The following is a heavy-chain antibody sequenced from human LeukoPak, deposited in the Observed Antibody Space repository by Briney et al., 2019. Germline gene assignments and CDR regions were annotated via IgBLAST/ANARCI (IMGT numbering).Heavy chain of an antibody. Sequence: ASVKVSCKASGYTFTGYYMHWVRQAPGQGLEWMGWINPNSGGTNYAQKFQGRVTMTRDTSISTAYMELSRLRSEDTAVYYCARTIQYCSSTSCYRAPLDYWGQGTLVTVSS. D-gene: IGHD2-2*02. CDR1: GYTFTGYY. CDR3: ARTIQYCSSTSCYRAPLDY. J-gene: IGHJ4*02. V-gene: IGHV1-2*02. CDR2: INPNSGGT.